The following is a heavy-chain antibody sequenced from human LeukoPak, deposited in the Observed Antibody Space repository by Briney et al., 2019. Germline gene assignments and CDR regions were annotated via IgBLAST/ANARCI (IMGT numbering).Heavy chain of an antibody. CDR2: ISGSGNRT. Sequence: GGSLRLPCAASGFTFSSYAMSWVRQAPGKGLEWVSSISGSGNRTYYADSVKGRFTISRDNSKNTLFLQMNSLRAEDTAVYYCAKNLYCGGGSCYPSALGMDVWGQGTTVTVSS. D-gene: IGHD2-15*01. CDR3: AKNLYCGGGSCYPSALGMDV. J-gene: IGHJ6*02. V-gene: IGHV3-23*01. CDR1: GFTFSSYA.